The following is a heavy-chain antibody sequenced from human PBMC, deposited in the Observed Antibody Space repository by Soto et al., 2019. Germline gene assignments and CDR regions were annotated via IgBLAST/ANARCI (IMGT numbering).Heavy chain of an antibody. D-gene: IGHD3-22*01. Sequence: ASVKVSCKASGYTFTSYDINWVRQATGQGLEWMGWMNPNSGNTGYAQKFQGRVTMTRNTSISTAYMELSSLRSEDTAVYYCSRDSEETYYYDSSGYYQYYFDYWGQGTLVTVSS. CDR2: MNPNSGNT. CDR1: GYTFTSYD. J-gene: IGHJ4*02. CDR3: SRDSEETYYYDSSGYYQYYFDY. V-gene: IGHV1-8*01.